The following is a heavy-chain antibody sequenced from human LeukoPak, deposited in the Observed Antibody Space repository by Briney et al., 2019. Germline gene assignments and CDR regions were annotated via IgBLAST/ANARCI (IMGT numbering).Heavy chain of an antibody. CDR3: AVAQWDY. Sequence: SETLSLTCAVSGDSISTNHWWSWVRQPPGKGLEWIGEVYHSGSTNYNPSLKSRVTISVDKSKNLFSLKLTSVTAADTAMYYCAVAQWDYWGQGTLVTVSS. CDR1: GDSISTNHW. V-gene: IGHV4-4*02. J-gene: IGHJ4*02. D-gene: IGHD2-21*01. CDR2: VYHSGST.